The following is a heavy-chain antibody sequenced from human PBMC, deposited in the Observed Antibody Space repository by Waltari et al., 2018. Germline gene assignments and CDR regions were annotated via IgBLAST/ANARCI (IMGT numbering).Heavy chain of an antibody. CDR1: GYTFTDYY. V-gene: IGHV1-69-2*01. D-gene: IGHD3-10*01. Sequence: EVQLVQSGAEVKKPGATVKISCKVSGYTFTDYYMHWVQQAPGKGVERMGLLGPEKGETRYAEKFQGRVTIPADTSTDTAYMELSSLISEDTAVYYCATTAHYYGSGKGGIRIWGQGTMVTVSS. CDR2: LGPEKGET. CDR3: ATTAHYYGSGKGGIRI. J-gene: IGHJ3*02.